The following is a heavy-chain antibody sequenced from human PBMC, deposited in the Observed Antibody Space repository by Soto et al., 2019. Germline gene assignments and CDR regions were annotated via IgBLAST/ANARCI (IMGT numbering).Heavy chain of an antibody. D-gene: IGHD5-18*01. CDR3: AKGGHTANYYFDY. V-gene: IGHV3-9*01. CDR1: GFTFDDYA. Sequence: GGSLRLSCAASGFTFDDYAMHWVRQAPGKGLEWVSGISWNSGSIGYADSVKGRFTISRDNAKNSLYLQMNSLRAEDTALYYCAKGGHTANYYFDYWGQGTLVTVSS. J-gene: IGHJ4*02. CDR2: ISWNSGSI.